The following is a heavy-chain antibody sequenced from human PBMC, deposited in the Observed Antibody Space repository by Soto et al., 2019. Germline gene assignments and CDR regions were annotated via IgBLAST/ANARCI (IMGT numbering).Heavy chain of an antibody. CDR2: ISSSSSYI. CDR1: GFTFSSYS. V-gene: IGHV3-21*01. CDR3: ARDLGYCSSTSCYRGDYFDY. D-gene: IGHD2-2*02. J-gene: IGHJ4*02. Sequence: GGSLRLSCAASGFTFSSYSMNWVRQAPGKGLEWVSSISSSSSYIYYADSVKGRFTISRDNAKNSLYLQMNSLRAEDTAVYYCARDLGYCSSTSCYRGDYFDYWGQGALVTVSS.